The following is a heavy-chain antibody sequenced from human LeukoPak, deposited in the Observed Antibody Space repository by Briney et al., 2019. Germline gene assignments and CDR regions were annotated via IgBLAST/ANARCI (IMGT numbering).Heavy chain of an antibody. J-gene: IGHJ4*02. Sequence: GGSLRLSCAASGFTVSSYEMNWVRQAPGKGLEWVSYISSSGSTIYYADSVKGRFTISRDNAKNSLYLQMNSLRAEDTAVYYCARDQQLAYFDYWGQGTLVTVSS. CDR1: GFTVSSYE. D-gene: IGHD6-6*01. CDR2: ISSSGSTI. CDR3: ARDQQLAYFDY. V-gene: IGHV3-48*03.